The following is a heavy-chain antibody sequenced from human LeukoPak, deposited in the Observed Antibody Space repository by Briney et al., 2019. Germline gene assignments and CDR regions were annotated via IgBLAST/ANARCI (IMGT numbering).Heavy chain of an antibody. CDR3: AKERLGGNYGDYAVDY. D-gene: IGHD4-17*01. V-gene: IGHV3-23*01. Sequence: GGSLRLSCAASGFTFTSYAMGWVRQAPGKGMEWVSSVSGSGDGTYYADSVKGRFTISRDNSKKTLDLHMDSLRAEDTAVYYCAKERLGGNYGDYAVDYWGQGTMVTVSS. J-gene: IGHJ4*02. CDR2: VSGSGDGT. CDR1: GFTFTSYA.